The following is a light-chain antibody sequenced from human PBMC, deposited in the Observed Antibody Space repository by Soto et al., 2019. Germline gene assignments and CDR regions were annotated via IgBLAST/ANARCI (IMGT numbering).Light chain of an antibody. CDR3: QQYSDWPIT. V-gene: IGKV3-15*01. Sequence: MTQSPANLXVSPGDGGTLXCRASQSFNSYLGWYQQQPGHPPRLLTYGASTRANALPDSFSGSGSGTDFTLTITRLQSEDFAVYFGQQYSDWPITFGQGTRLEI. CDR1: QSFNSY. CDR2: GAS. J-gene: IGKJ5*01.